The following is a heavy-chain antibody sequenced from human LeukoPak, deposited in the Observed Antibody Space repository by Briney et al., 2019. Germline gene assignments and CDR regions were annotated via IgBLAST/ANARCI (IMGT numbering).Heavy chain of an antibody. D-gene: IGHD6-19*01. CDR3: AKVQSRGSGWVEASFDY. J-gene: IGHJ4*02. CDR1: GGSISSSSYY. V-gene: IGHV4-39*01. Sequence: SETLSLTCTVSGGSISSSSYYWGWIRQPPGKGLEWIGSIYYSGSTYYNPSLKSRVTISVDTSKNQFSLKLSSVTAADTAVYYCAKVQSRGSGWVEASFDYWGQGTLVTVSS. CDR2: IYYSGST.